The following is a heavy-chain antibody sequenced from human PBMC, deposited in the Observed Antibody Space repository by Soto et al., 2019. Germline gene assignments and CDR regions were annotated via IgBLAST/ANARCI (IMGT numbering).Heavy chain of an antibody. D-gene: IGHD6-13*01. V-gene: IGHV1-3*01. CDR2: INAANGDT. CDR3: VRRHVSATGIDWFDP. CDR1: GYTFTSYG. Sequence: ASVKVSCKASGYTFTSYGIHWVRQAPGQRLEWMGWINAANGDTKYSPKFQGRVTITRDTSASTAYTELSSLRSEDTAVYYCVRRHVSATGIDWFDPWGQGTLVTVSS. J-gene: IGHJ5*02.